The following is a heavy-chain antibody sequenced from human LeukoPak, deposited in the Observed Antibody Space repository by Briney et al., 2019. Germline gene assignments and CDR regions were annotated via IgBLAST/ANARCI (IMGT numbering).Heavy chain of an antibody. D-gene: IGHD3-3*01. CDR1: GGSISSYY. J-gene: IGHJ6*02. V-gene: IGHV4-4*07. Sequence: SETLSLTCTVSGGSISSYYWSRVRQPAGKGLEWIGRIYTSGSTNYNPSLKSRVTMSVDTSKNQFSLKLSSVTAADTAVYYCARDGNGITIFGVVTEFGMDVWGQGTTVTVSS. CDR3: ARDGNGITIFGVVTEFGMDV. CDR2: IYTSGST.